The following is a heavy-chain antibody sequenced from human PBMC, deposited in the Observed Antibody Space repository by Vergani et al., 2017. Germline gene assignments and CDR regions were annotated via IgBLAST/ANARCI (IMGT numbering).Heavy chain of an antibody. J-gene: IGHJ5*02. D-gene: IGHD2-2*01. Sequence: QVQLQESGPGLVKPSETLSLPCAVSGYSISSGYYWGWIRQPPGKGLEWIGSINHSGSTYYNPSLKSRFTISVDTSKNQFSLKLSSVTAADTAVYYCARHDCSSTSCYAVTMVRFHNWFDPWGQGTLVTVSS. CDR1: GYSISSGYY. V-gene: IGHV4-38-2*01. CDR3: ARHDCSSTSCYAVTMVRFHNWFDP. CDR2: INHSGST.